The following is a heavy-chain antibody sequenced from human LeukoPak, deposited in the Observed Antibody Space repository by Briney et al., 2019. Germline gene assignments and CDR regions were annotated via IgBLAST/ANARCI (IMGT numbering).Heavy chain of an antibody. D-gene: IGHD1-14*01. CDR2: INHSGST. V-gene: IGHV4-34*01. CDR1: GGSFSGYY. Sequence: SETLSLTCAVYGGSFSGYYLSWIRQPPGKGLEWIGEINHSGSTNYNPSLKSRVTISVDTSKNQFSLKLSSVTAADTAVYYCVKDRGNHVTDYWGQGTLVTVSS. CDR3: VKDRGNHVTDY. J-gene: IGHJ4*02.